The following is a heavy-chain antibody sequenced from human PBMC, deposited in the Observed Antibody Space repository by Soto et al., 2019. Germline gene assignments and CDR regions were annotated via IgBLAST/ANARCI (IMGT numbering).Heavy chain of an antibody. CDR3: ARIRNLEWLSRFWFDP. Sequence: SGPTLVNPTQTLTLTCTFSGFSLSTSGVGVGWIRQPPGKALEWLALIYWDDDKRYSPSLKSRLTITKDTSKNQVVLTMTNMDPVDTATYYCARIRNLEWLSRFWFDPWGQGTLVTVSS. V-gene: IGHV2-5*02. CDR1: GFSLSTSGVG. CDR2: IYWDDDK. J-gene: IGHJ5*02. D-gene: IGHD3-3*01.